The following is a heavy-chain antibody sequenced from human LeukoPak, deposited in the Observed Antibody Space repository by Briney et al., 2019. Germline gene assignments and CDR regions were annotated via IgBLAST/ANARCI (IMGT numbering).Heavy chain of an antibody. CDR3: ARDGGIDI. CDR1: GFTFSSYG. CDR2: ISSTSSYI. J-gene: IGHJ3*02. Sequence: PGGSLRLSCAASGFTFSSYGMNWVRQAPGKGLEWVSSISSTSSYIYYADTVKGRFTISRDNAKNSLYLQMNSLRAEDTAVYYCARDGGIDIWGQGTMVTVSS. V-gene: IGHV3-21*01. D-gene: IGHD3-16*01.